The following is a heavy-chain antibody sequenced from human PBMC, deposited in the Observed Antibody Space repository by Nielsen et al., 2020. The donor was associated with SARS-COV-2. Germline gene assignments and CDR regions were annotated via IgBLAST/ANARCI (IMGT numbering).Heavy chain of an antibody. J-gene: IGHJ3*01. D-gene: IGHD2-15*01. CDR3: ARDWSRAADV. Sequence: WIRQPPGKGLEWVSCISSSSSYIYYEDSVKGRFTISRDNAKNSMSLQMNSLRVEDTAVYYCARDWSRAADVWGQGTMVTVSS. V-gene: IGHV3-21*01. CDR2: ISSSSSYI.